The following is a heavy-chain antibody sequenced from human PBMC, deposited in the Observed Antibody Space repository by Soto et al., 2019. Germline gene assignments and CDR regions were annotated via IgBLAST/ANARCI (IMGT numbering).Heavy chain of an antibody. D-gene: IGHD2-15*01. CDR1: GGSISSYY. V-gene: IGHV4-59*01. CDR3: ARGSYSGFYYYYYMDV. Sequence: SETLSLTCTVSGGSISSYYWSWIRQPPGKGLEWIGYIYYSGSTNYNPSLKSRVTISVDTSKNQFSLKLSSVTAADTAVYYCARGSYSGFYYYYYMDVWGKGTTVTVSS. CDR2: IYYSGST. J-gene: IGHJ6*03.